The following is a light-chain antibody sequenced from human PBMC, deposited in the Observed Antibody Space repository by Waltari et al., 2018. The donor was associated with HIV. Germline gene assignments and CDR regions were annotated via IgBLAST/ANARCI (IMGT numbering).Light chain of an antibody. CDR2: GSS. V-gene: IGKV3-15*01. Sequence: GERATLSCRASQSVTTNLAWYQQKPGQAPRLLFYGSSTRATGLPDRFSGSGSGTEFTLTISSLQSEDSAVYYCQQYNHWPWTFGQGTTVEIK. CDR1: QSVTTN. CDR3: QQYNHWPWT. J-gene: IGKJ1*01.